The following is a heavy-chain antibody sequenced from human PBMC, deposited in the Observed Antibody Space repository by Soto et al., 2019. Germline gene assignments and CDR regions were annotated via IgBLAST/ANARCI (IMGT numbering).Heavy chain of an antibody. CDR1: GGSITNYY. V-gene: IGHV4-4*07. Sequence: PSETLSLTCTVSGGSITNYYWAWIRQPAGKGLEWIGRIYTSGSTNYNPSLKSRVTMSVDTPKNQFSLKLSSVTAADTAVYYCARDETVLGFDYWGQGTLVTVSS. D-gene: IGHD2-15*01. CDR2: IYTSGST. CDR3: ARDETVLGFDY. J-gene: IGHJ4*02.